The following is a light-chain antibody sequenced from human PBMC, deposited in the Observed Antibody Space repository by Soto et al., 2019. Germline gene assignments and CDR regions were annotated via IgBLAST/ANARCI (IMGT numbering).Light chain of an antibody. Sequence: EIVLTQSPGTLSLSPGERATLSCRASQSVSSNYLAWYQQKPGQAPRVXIYGASSRTTGIPDRFSGSGSGTDFTLTISRLEPEDFAVYYCQQYHNSPLTFGQGTKVDIK. J-gene: IGKJ1*01. V-gene: IGKV3-20*01. CDR1: QSVSSNY. CDR3: QQYHNSPLT. CDR2: GAS.